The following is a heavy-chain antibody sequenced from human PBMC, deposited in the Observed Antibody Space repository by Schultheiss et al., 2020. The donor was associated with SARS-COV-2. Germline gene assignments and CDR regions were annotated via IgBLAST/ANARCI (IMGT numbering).Heavy chain of an antibody. CDR1: GFTFSSYW. D-gene: IGHD6-13*01. CDR3: ARVGAAAGNDY. CDR2: IKQDGSEK. J-gene: IGHJ4*02. V-gene: IGHV3-7*01. Sequence: GESLKISCAASGFTFSSYWMSWVRQAPGKGLEWVANIKQDGSEKYYVDSVKGRFTISRDNAKNSLYLQMNSLRAEDTAVYYCARVGAAAGNDYWGQGTLVTVSS.